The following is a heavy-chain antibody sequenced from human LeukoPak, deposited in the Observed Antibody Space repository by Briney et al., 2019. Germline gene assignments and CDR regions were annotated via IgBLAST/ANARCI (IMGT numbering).Heavy chain of an antibody. Sequence: HPGGSLRLSCAASGFTFSSYWMHWVRQAPGKGLVWVSRIDTDGSITSYADSVKGRFTISRDNTKNSLYLQMNSLRAEDTALYYCAKGQYSSSQLGLYYFDYWGQGTLVTVSS. CDR2: IDTDGSIT. CDR1: GFTFSSYW. V-gene: IGHV3-74*01. D-gene: IGHD6-13*01. J-gene: IGHJ4*02. CDR3: AKGQYSSSQLGLYYFDY.